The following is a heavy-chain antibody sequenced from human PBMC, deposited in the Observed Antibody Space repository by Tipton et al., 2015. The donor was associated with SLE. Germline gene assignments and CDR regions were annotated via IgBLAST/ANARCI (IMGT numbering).Heavy chain of an antibody. CDR3: ARGLGEFDY. CDR2: INHRGST. Sequence: TLSLTCAVYGGSFSGYYWSWIRQPPGKGLEWIGEINHRGSTNYNPSLKSRVTISVDTSKNQFSLKLSSVTAADTAVYYCARGLGEFDYWGQGTLVTVSS. D-gene: IGHD3-16*01. V-gene: IGHV4-34*01. CDR1: GGSFSGYY. J-gene: IGHJ4*02.